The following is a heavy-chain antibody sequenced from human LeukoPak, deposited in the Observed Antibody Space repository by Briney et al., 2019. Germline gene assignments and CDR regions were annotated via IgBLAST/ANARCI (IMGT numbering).Heavy chain of an antibody. CDR1: GGTFSSYA. Sequence: SVKVSCKASGGTFSSYAISWVRQAPGQGLEWMGGIIPIFGTANYAQKFQGRVTITADESTSTAYMELSSLRSEDTAVYYCARAHVDIVVIIEAFDIWGQGTMVTVSS. J-gene: IGHJ3*02. D-gene: IGHD5-12*01. V-gene: IGHV1-69*13. CDR3: ARAHVDIVVIIEAFDI. CDR2: IIPIFGTA.